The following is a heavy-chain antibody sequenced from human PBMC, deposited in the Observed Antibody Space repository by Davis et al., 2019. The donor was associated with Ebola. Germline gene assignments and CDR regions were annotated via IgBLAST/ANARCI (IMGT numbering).Heavy chain of an antibody. CDR2: FRGSGGTT. J-gene: IGHJ4*02. CDR3: AKGEVYFDY. V-gene: IGHV3-23*01. CDR1: GFTFSSYA. Sequence: PGGSLRLSCAASGFTFSSYALSWVRQAPGKGLEWVSGFRGSGGTTYYADSVKGRFTISRDNSKNTLFLQMHSLRADDTALYYCAKGEVYFDYWGQGTLVTVSS.